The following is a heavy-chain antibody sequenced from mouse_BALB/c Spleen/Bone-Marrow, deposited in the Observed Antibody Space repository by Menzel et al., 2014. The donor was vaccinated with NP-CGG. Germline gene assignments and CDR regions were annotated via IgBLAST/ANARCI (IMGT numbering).Heavy chain of an antibody. D-gene: IGHD2-1*01. CDR3: ARRVYGNYWYFDV. CDR1: GYAFSSYW. CDR2: IYPGDGDT. Sequence: QVQLQQSGAELVRPGSSVKISCKASGYAFSSYWMNWVKQRPRQGLEWIGQIYPGDGDTNYNGKFKGKATLTADKSSSTAYMQLSSLTSEDSAVYFCARRVYGNYWYFDVWGAGTTVTVSS. V-gene: IGHV1-80*01. J-gene: IGHJ1*01.